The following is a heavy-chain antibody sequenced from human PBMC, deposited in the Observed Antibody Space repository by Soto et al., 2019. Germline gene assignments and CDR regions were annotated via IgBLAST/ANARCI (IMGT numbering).Heavy chain of an antibody. D-gene: IGHD6-19*01. J-gene: IGHJ6*02. CDR2: INHSGST. V-gene: IGHV4-34*01. Sequence: SETLSLTCAVYCGSFSGYYWSWIRQPPGKGLEWIGEINHSGSTNYNPSLKSRVTISVDTSKNQFSLKLSSVTAADTAVYYCARPTRQWLGLRYYYGMDVWGQGTTVTVSS. CDR3: ARPTRQWLGLRYYYGMDV. CDR1: CGSFSGYY.